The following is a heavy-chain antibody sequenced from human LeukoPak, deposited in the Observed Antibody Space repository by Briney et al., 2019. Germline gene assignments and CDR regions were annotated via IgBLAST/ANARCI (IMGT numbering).Heavy chain of an antibody. V-gene: IGHV4-34*01. CDR3: AREGRDGSRYYFDY. D-gene: IGHD5-24*01. CDR2: INHSGST. J-gene: IGHJ4*02. CDR1: GGSFSDYY. Sequence: NSSETLSLTCAVYGGSFSDYYWNWIRQPPGKGLEWIGEINHSGSTDYNPSLKSRVSISVATSKNQFSLKLNSVTAADTAVYYCAREGRDGSRYYFDYWSQGTLVTVSS.